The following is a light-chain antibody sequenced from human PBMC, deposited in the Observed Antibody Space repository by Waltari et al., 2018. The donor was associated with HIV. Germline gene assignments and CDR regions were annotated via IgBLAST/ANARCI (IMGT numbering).Light chain of an antibody. J-gene: IGKJ3*01. V-gene: IGKV3-11*01. CDR1: QSISSY. CDR3: QQRSNWPPFT. Sequence: EIVLTQSPATLSFSPGERATLSCRASQSISSYLAWYHHKPGQSPRLLIYDASNRATGIPARFSGSGSGTDFTLTISSLEPEDFAVYYCQQRSNWPPFTFGPGTKVDIK. CDR2: DAS.